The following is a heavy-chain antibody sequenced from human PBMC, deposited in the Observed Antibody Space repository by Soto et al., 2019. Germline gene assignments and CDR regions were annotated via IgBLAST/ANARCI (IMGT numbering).Heavy chain of an antibody. D-gene: IGHD6-13*01. CDR1: GGSISSGGYY. J-gene: IGHJ4*02. CDR3: ARTYSSSWYETDY. V-gene: IGHV4-31*03. Sequence: PSETLSLTCTVSGGSISSGGYYWSWIRQHPGKGLEWIGYIYYSGSTYYNPSLKSRVTISVDTSKNQFSLKLSSVTAADTAVYYCARTYSSSWYETDYWGQGTLVTVS. CDR2: IYYSGST.